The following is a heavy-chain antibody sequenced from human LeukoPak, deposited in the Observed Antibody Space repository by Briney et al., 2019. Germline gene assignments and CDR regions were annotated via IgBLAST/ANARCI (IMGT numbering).Heavy chain of an antibody. CDR2: ISSSSGYI. D-gene: IGHD1-26*01. J-gene: IGHJ3*02. Sequence: KSGGSLRVSCAASGFTFSSYSMNWVRQAPGKRLEWVSSISSSSGYIYYADSVKGRFTISRDNAKNSLYLQMNSLRAEDTAVYYCARVREVGATTGAFDIWGQGTMVTVSP. V-gene: IGHV3-21*04. CDR1: GFTFSSYS. CDR3: ARVREVGATTGAFDI.